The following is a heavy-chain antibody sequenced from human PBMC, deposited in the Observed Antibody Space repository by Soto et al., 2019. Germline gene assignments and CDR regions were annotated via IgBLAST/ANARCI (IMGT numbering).Heavy chain of an antibody. CDR2: ISTYNGYT. CDR1: GYTFTSYG. J-gene: IGHJ4*02. V-gene: IGHV1-18*01. CDR3: VSGSDFDY. Sequence: QVQLVQSGAEVKKPGASLKVSCKASGYTFTSYGITWVRQAPGQGLEWMGWISTYNGYTDYAQKLRGRVTMTRDTSTSTAYMELRSLRSDDTAVYYCVSGSDFDYWGQGTLVTVSS.